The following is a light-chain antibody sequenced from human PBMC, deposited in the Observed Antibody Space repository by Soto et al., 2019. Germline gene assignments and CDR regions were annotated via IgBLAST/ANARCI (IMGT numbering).Light chain of an antibody. CDR2: DAS. Sequence: DIQMTQSPSTLSASVRDRVTITCRASQSISKSLAWYQQAPGKAPKLLIFDASTLESGVPARFSGSGSETDFTLTISSLQPEDFETYYCLQHYRYWTFGQGTTVEMK. CDR3: LQHYRYWT. J-gene: IGKJ1*01. CDR1: QSISKS. V-gene: IGKV1-5*01.